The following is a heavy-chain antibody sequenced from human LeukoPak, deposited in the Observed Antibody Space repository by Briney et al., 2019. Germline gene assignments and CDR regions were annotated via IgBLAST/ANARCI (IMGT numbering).Heavy chain of an antibody. J-gene: IGHJ4*02. CDR2: ISSSGGTV. D-gene: IGHD3-16*01. Sequence: QTGGSLRLSCAASGFTFNNFEINWVRQAPGRGLEWISYISSSGGTVYYADSVEGRFTISRDNAKNSVFLRMHSLRAEDTAVYYCAKGEGGALGIPHPYYFDYWGQGNVVTVSS. CDR1: GFTFNNFE. V-gene: IGHV3-48*03. CDR3: AKGEGGALGIPHPYYFDY.